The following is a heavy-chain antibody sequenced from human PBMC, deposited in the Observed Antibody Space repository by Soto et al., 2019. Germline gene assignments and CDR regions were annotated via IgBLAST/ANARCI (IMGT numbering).Heavy chain of an antibody. CDR1: GFTFTSHG. J-gene: IGHJ6*02. CDR2: ISYDGSNK. D-gene: IGHD2-2*01. V-gene: IGHV3-30*03. CDR3: TTLSYLYYDGMDV. Sequence: GASLILSSAAYGFTFTSHGIHWVGQAPGKGLEWVAVISYDGSNKYYADSVKGRFTISRDNSKNTLYLQMNSLRAEDTAVYYCTTLSYLYYDGMDVSGQGTTVTVSS.